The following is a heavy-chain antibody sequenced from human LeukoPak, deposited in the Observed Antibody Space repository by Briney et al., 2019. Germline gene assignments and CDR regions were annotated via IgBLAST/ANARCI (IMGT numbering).Heavy chain of an antibody. CDR2: IIPILGIA. J-gene: IGHJ5*02. CDR1: GGTFSSYA. Sequence: SVKVSCKASGGTFSSYAISWVRQAPGQGLEWMGRIIPILGIANYAQKFQGRVTITADKSTNTTYMELSSLRSEDTAMYYCARVYCSRTSCYNWFDPWGQGTLVTVSS. D-gene: IGHD2-2*01. V-gene: IGHV1-69*04. CDR3: ARVYCSRTSCYNWFDP.